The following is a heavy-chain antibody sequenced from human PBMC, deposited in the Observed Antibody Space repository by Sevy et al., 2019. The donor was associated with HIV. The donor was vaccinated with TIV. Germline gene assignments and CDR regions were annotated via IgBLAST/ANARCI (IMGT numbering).Heavy chain of an antibody. V-gene: IGHV3-74*03. CDR1: GFTFRDFW. CDR2: INLDGRGT. D-gene: IGHD6-19*01. J-gene: IGHJ4*02. Sequence: GGSLRLSCAASGFTFRDFWMHWVRQAPGKGPVWVSRINLDGRGTAYVHPVKGRFTISRDNAKSTLYLEMNSLRVEDTAVYYCVRGTSDWDGVDYWGQGTLVTVSS. CDR3: VRGTSDWDGVDY.